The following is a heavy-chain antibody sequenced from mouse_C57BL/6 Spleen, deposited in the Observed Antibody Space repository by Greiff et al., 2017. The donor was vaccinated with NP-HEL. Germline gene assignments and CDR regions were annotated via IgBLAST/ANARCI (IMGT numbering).Heavy chain of an antibody. CDR1: GYTFTSYW. J-gene: IGHJ2*01. CDR3: ARERGYFDY. CDR2: IDPSDSDT. V-gene: IGHV1-52*01. Sequence: QVQLQQPGAELVRPGSSVKLSCTASGYTFTSYWMPWVKQRPIQGLEWIGNIDPSDSDTHYNHKFKDKATLTVDKSASTAYMQLSSLTSEDSAVYYCARERGYFDYWGQGTTLTVSS.